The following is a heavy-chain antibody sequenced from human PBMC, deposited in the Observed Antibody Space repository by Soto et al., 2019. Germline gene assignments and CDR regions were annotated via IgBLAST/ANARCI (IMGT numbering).Heavy chain of an antibody. CDR1: GFTFSSYA. CDR3: AKDMPFSTDIVVVPAATYYYYYGMDV. Sequence: GGSLRLSCAASGFTFSSYAMSWVRQAPGKGLEWVSAISGSGGSTYYADSVKGRFTISRDNSKNTLYLQMNSLRAEDTAVYYCAKDMPFSTDIVVVPAATYYYYYGMDVWGQGTTVTVSS. J-gene: IGHJ6*02. CDR2: ISGSGGST. D-gene: IGHD2-2*01. V-gene: IGHV3-23*01.